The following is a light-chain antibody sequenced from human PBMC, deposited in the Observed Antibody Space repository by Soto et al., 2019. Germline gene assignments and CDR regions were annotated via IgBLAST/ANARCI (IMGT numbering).Light chain of an antibody. J-gene: IGKJ2*01. CDR1: QSVSSY. Sequence: EIVLTQSPATLSLSPGERATLSCRASQSVSSYLAWYQQTPGQAPRLLIYVASNRATGIPARFSGSGSGTDFTLTISSLEPEDFAVYYCQQRSNWPPYTFGQGTKLEIK. CDR2: VAS. CDR3: QQRSNWPPYT. V-gene: IGKV3-11*01.